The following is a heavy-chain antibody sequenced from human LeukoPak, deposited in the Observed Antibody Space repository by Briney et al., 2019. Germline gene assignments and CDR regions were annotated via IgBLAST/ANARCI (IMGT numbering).Heavy chain of an antibody. Sequence: SETLSLTCTVSGGSINNYYWSWIRQPPGKGLEWIGYIYYSGSTNYNPSLKSRVTISVDVSKNQISLKVYSVTAADTAVYYCARLRYFGRAIDYWGQGTLVTVSS. V-gene: IGHV4-59*01. CDR1: GGSINNYY. CDR3: ARLRYFGRAIDY. CDR2: IYYSGST. D-gene: IGHD3-9*01. J-gene: IGHJ4*02.